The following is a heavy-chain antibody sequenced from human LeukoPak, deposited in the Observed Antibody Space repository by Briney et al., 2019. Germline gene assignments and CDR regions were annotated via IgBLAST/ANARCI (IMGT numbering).Heavy chain of an antibody. V-gene: IGHV3-33*08. D-gene: IGHD1-26*01. CDR2: IWYDGSNK. CDR1: GFTFSSYG. CDR3: ARDSDSGSHPSFDY. Sequence: GGSLRLSCAASGFTFSSYGMHWVRQAPGKGLEWVAVIWYDGSNKYSADSVKGRFTISRDNSKNTLFLQMNSLRAEDTAAYYCARDSDSGSHPSFDYWGQGTLVTVSS. J-gene: IGHJ4*02.